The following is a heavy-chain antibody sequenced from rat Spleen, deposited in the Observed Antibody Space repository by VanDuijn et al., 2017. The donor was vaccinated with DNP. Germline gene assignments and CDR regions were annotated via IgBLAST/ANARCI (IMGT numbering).Heavy chain of an antibody. D-gene: IGHD1-11*01. Sequence: EVQLVESGGGLVQPGRSLKLSCAASGFTFSDYNMAWVRQAPKKGLEWVASITSSGGSTSYRDSVKGRFTISRDNAKSTLYLQMDSLRSEDTATYYCTTDFERGYWGQGTLVTVSS. CDR2: ITSSGGST. J-gene: IGHJ3*01. CDR3: TTDFERGY. V-gene: IGHV5-27*01. CDR1: GFTFSDYN.